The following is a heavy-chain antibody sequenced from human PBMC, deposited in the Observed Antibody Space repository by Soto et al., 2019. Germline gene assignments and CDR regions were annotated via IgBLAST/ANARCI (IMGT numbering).Heavy chain of an antibody. CDR2: IYYSGST. CDR3: ACDDYGGNFAFDI. CDR1: GGSISSYY. V-gene: IGHV4-59*01. D-gene: IGHD4-17*01. J-gene: IGHJ3*02. Sequence: TSETLSLTCTVSGGSISSYYWSWIRQPPGKGLEWIGYIYYSGSTNYNPSLKSRVTISVDTSKNQFSLKLSSVTAADTAVYYCACDDYGGNFAFDIWGQGTMVTVSS.